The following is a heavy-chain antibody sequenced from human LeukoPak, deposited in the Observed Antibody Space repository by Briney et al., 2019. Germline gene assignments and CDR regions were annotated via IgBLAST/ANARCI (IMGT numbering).Heavy chain of an antibody. J-gene: IGHJ4*02. CDR1: GGSISGNY. CDR3: ERFNLGYPPFY. Sequence: SETLSLTCTVSGGSISGNYWSWIRQPPGKGLEWIGHVYYTGSTNYNPSLMSRINISVETSKNQFSLKLSSVTVADTAVYFCERFNLGYPPFYWGQGTLVTVSS. D-gene: IGHD5-12*01. CDR2: VYYTGST. V-gene: IGHV4-59*08.